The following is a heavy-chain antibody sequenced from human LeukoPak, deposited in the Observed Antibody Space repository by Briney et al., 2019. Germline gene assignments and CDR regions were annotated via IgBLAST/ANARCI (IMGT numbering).Heavy chain of an antibody. CDR2: ISSSSYI. CDR1: GFTFSSYS. CDR3: ARTSGCSSTSCDPAAYYYYGMDV. V-gene: IGHV3-21*01. J-gene: IGHJ6*02. Sequence: PGGSLRLSCAASGFTFSSYSVNWVRQAPGKGLEWVSSISSSSYIYYADSVKGRFTISRDNAKNSLYLQMNSLRAEDTAVYYCARTSGCSSTSCDPAAYYYYGMDVWGQGTTVTVSS. D-gene: IGHD2-2*01.